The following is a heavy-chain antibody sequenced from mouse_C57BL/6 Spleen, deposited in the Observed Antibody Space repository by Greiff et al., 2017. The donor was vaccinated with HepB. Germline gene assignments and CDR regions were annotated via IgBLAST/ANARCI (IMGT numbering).Heavy chain of an antibody. J-gene: IGHJ4*01. CDR3: TRDGSSLYYAMDY. CDR2: ISSGGDYI. CDR1: GFTFSSYA. V-gene: IGHV5-9-1*02. Sequence: DVMLVESGEGLVKPGGSLKLSCAASGFTFSSYAMSWVRQTPEKRLEWVAYISSGGDYIYYADTVKGRFTISRDNARNTLYLQMSSLKSEDTAMYYCTRDGSSLYYAMDYWGQGTSVTVSS. D-gene: IGHD1-1*01.